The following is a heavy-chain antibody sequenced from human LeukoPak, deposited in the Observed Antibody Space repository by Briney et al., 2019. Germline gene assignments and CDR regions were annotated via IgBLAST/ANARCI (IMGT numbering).Heavy chain of an antibody. CDR2: MNPNSGNT. J-gene: IGHJ4*02. D-gene: IGHD2-21*01. CDR1: GYTFTTYD. V-gene: IGHV1-8*01. Sequence: ASVKVSCKASGYTFTTYDINWVRQATGQGLEWLGWMNPNSGNTGYAQKFQGRVTVTRNISITTAYMELTNLRSEDTAVYYCARVAGNCGGDCYRLLYWGQGTRVTVSS. CDR3: ARVAGNCGGDCYRLLY.